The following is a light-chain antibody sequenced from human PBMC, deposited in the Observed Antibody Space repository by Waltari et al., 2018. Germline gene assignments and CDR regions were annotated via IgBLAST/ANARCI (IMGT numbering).Light chain of an antibody. CDR3: QQYDGSVLT. CDR2: CAS. Sequence: CKAIQTINHNSLVWYQQKPGHAPRHIIHCASSRATGFPDRFSGSGSGTDFTLTISSLKPEDSAVYYCQQYDGSVLTFGGGTKVEI. V-gene: IGKV3-20*01. J-gene: IGKJ4*01. CDR1: QTINHNS.